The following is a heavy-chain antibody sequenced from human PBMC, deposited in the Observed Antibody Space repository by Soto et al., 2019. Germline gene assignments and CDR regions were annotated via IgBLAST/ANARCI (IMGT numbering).Heavy chain of an antibody. V-gene: IGHV4-59*01. CDR1: GGSISSYH. Sequence: SETLSLTCTVSGGSISSYHWSWIRQSPGKGLEWIGYVFYTGSTKYNPALKRRVTISVDTSKNQFSLKLSSVSAADTGLYYCERSYSGTFYGYDTWGQGIQVTVSS. J-gene: IGHJ5*02. CDR2: VFYTGST. D-gene: IGHD1-26*01. CDR3: ERSYSGTFYGYDT.